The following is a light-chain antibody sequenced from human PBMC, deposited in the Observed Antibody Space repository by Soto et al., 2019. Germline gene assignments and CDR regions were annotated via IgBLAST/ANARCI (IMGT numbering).Light chain of an antibody. Sequence: QSALTQPASVSGSPGQSITISCTGTSSDVGGYNYVSWYQQHPGKAPKLMIYEVSNRPSGVSNRFSGSKSGNTASLTISGLQAEDEADYYCTSYAGDTSLGVLGGGTKLTVL. CDR2: EVS. CDR3: TSYAGDTSLGV. CDR1: SSDVGGYNY. J-gene: IGLJ3*02. V-gene: IGLV2-14*01.